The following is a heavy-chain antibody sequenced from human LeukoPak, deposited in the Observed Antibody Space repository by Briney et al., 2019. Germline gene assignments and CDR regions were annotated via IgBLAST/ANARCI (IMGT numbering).Heavy chain of an antibody. J-gene: IGHJ4*02. V-gene: IGHV3-74*01. CDR3: VRGEYDYVWGSYPQSDY. D-gene: IGHD3-16*02. Sequence: GGSLRLSCAASGFTFSSYWMHWVRQAPGKGLVWVSRINSDGSSTSYADSVKGRFTISRDNAKNTLYLQMNSLRAEDTAVYYCVRGEYDYVWGSYPQSDYWGQGTLVTVSS. CDR2: INSDGSST. CDR1: GFTFSSYW.